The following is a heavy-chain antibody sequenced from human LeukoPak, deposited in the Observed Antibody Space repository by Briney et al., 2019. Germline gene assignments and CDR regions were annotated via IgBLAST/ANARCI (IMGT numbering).Heavy chain of an antibody. Sequence: SSETLSLTCAVYGGSFSGYYWSWIRQPPGKGLEWIGEINHSGSTNYNPSLKSRVTISVDTSKNQFSLKLSSVTAADTAVYYCARASRDIVVVVAATAASSFDYWGQGTLVTVSP. CDR3: ARASRDIVVVVAATAASSFDY. V-gene: IGHV4-34*01. D-gene: IGHD2-15*01. CDR1: GGSFSGYY. CDR2: INHSGST. J-gene: IGHJ4*02.